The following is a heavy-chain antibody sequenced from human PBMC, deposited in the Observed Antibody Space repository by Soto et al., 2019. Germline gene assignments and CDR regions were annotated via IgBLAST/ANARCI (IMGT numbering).Heavy chain of an antibody. CDR3: ARGRFPITLFGVVSADPMYYFDY. Sequence: PSETLSLTCTVSGGSISSGGYYWSWIRQHPGKGLEWIGYIYYSGSTYYNPSLKSRVTISVDTSKNQFSLKLSSVTAADTAVYYCARGRFPITLFGVVSADPMYYFDYWGQGTLVTVSS. V-gene: IGHV4-31*03. J-gene: IGHJ4*02. D-gene: IGHD3-3*01. CDR2: IYYSGST. CDR1: GGSISSGGYY.